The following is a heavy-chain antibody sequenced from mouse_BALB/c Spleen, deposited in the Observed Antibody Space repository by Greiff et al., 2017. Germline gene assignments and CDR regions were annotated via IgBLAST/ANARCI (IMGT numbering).Heavy chain of an antibody. V-gene: IGHV1-80*01. CDR1: GYAFSSYW. CDR3: ARSGITTVVATDYFDD. Sequence: VQLQESGAELVRPGSSVKISCKASGYAFSSYWMNWVKQRPGQGLEWIGQIYPGDGDTNYNGKFKGKATLTADKSSSTAYMQLSSLTSEDSAVYFCARSGITTVVATDYFDDWGQGTTLTVSS. J-gene: IGHJ2*01. D-gene: IGHD1-1*01. CDR2: IYPGDGDT.